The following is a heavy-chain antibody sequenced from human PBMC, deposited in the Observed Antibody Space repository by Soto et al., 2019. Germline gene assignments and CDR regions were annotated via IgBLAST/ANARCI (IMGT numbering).Heavy chain of an antibody. CDR3: ARDTGDGTFDF. J-gene: IGHJ4*02. D-gene: IGHD7-27*01. Sequence: GASGKVSCKASGYTFSSYAMHWVRQAPGQRFEWMGWINAGYGNTKSSQKFQDRVTSSRDTSASTAYRELTSLRSEDTAVYYCARDTGDGTFDFWGQGILVTVPS. V-gene: IGHV1-3*01. CDR1: GYTFSSYA. CDR2: INAGYGNT.